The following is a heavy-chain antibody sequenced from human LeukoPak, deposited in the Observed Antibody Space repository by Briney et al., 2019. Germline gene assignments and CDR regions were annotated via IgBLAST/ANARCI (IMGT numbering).Heavy chain of an antibody. Sequence: SQTLSLTCTVSGGSISSGSYYWSWIRQPAGKGLEWIGRIYTSGSTNYNPSLKSRVTISVDTSKNQFSLKLSSVTAADTAVYYCARPRSGSKDAFDIWGQGTMVTVSS. CDR2: IYTSGST. CDR3: ARPRSGSKDAFDI. CDR1: GGSISSGSYY. J-gene: IGHJ3*02. D-gene: IGHD3-3*01. V-gene: IGHV4-61*02.